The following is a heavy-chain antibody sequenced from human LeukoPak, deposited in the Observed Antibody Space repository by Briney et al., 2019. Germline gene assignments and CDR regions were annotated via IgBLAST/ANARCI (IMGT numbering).Heavy chain of an antibody. CDR2: IIPIFGTA. J-gene: IGHJ6*03. Sequence: ASVKVSCKASGGTFSSYAISWVRQAPGQGLEWMGGIIPIFGTANYAQKFQGRVTITADKSTSTAYMELSSLRSEDTAVYYCARLQWLVHHYYMDVWGKGTTVTVSS. CDR1: GGTFSSYA. CDR3: ARLQWLVHHYYMDV. V-gene: IGHV1-69*06. D-gene: IGHD6-19*01.